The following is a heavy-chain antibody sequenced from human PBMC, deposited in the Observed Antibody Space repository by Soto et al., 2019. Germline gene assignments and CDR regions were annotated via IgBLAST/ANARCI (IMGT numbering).Heavy chain of an antibody. D-gene: IGHD6-25*01. CDR3: ASRLAARAYYYGMDV. V-gene: IGHV4-31*03. Sequence: KTSETLSLTCTVSGGSISSGGYYWSWIRQHPGKGLEWIGYIYYSGSTYYNPSLKSRVTISVDTSKNQFSLKLSSVTAADTAVYYCASRLAARAYYYGMDVWGQGTTVTVSS. J-gene: IGHJ6*02. CDR2: IYYSGST. CDR1: GGSISSGGYY.